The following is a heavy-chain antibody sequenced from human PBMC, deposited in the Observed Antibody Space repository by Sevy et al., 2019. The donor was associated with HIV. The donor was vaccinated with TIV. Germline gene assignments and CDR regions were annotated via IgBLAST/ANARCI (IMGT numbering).Heavy chain of an antibody. CDR1: GGSISSGGYY. D-gene: IGHD3-22*01. Sequence: SETLSLTCTVSGGSISSGGYYWSWIRQHPGKGLEWIGYIYYSGSTYYNPSLKSRVTISVDTSKNQFSRKLSSVTAADTAVYYCAGEKGTYYYDSSGYPHRYYFDYWGQGTLVTVSS. V-gene: IGHV4-31*03. J-gene: IGHJ4*02. CDR3: AGEKGTYYYDSSGYPHRYYFDY. CDR2: IYYSGST.